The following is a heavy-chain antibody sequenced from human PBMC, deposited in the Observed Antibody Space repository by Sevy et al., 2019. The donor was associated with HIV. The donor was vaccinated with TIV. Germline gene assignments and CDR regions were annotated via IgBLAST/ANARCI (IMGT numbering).Heavy chain of an antibody. J-gene: IGHJ6*02. CDR3: AREGVDFWSGPVDYYYGMDV. CDR1: EFTSSKYG. Sequence: GGSLRLSCEVSEFTSSKYGIHGAAQAPGKGRGWASGIIVVGNSPNYADPVQGRFTNSRDNAKNTLFLQMNSLRAEDTGIYYCAREGVDFWSGPVDYYYGMDVWGQGTTVTVSS. CDR2: IIVVGNSP. D-gene: IGHD3-3*01. V-gene: IGHV3-74*01.